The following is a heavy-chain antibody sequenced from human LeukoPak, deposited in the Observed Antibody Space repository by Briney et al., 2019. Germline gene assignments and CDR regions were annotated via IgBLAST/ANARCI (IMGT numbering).Heavy chain of an antibody. D-gene: IGHD5-12*01. CDR2: INSDGSST. J-gene: IGHJ4*02. CDR3: ARAQDIVATIGADY. V-gene: IGHV3-74*01. Sequence: PGGSLRLSCAASGFTFSSYRMHWVRQAPGKGLVWVSRINSDGSSTSYADSVKGRFTISRDNAKNTLYLQMNSLRAEDTAVYYCARAQDIVATIGADYWGQGTLVTVSS. CDR1: GFTFSSYR.